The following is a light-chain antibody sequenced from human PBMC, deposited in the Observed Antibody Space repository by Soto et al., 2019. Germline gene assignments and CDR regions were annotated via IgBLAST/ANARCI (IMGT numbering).Light chain of an antibody. CDR3: QQFNSYPIT. V-gene: IGKV1-13*02. CDR1: QDIRGA. CDR2: DVS. J-gene: IGKJ5*01. Sequence: AIQLTQSPSSLSASVGDRVTITCRASQDIRGALAWYQQKPGKAPKILLYDVSTLESGVPSRFSGSGSGTDFTLTISSLQPVDFATYYWQQFNSYPITFGQGTRLEIK.